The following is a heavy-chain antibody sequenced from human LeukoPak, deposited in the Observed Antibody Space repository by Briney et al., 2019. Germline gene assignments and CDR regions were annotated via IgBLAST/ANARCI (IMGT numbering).Heavy chain of an antibody. Sequence: GGSLRLSCAASGFALSTYWMSWVRQAPGKGLEWVANMNQDGSQNYYVDSVKGRFTISRDNAKNSLYLQMNSLRAEDTAVYYCARQYYYGSGSYYNVWFDPWGQGTLVTVSS. V-gene: IGHV3-7*01. J-gene: IGHJ5*02. CDR1: GFALSTYW. D-gene: IGHD3-10*01. CDR3: ARQYYYGSGSYYNVWFDP. CDR2: MNQDGSQN.